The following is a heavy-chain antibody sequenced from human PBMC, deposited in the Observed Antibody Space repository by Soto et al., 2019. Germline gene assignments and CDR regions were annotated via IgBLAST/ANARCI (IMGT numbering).Heavy chain of an antibody. J-gene: IGHJ5*02. CDR2: ISSSSGYI. D-gene: IGHD2-15*01. CDR3: ATPAPPQYCIGAGYNGSAP. Sequence: PGGSLRLSCAASGFTFSSYSMNWVRQAPGKGLEWVSSISSSSGYIYYADSVKGRFTISRDNAKNSLYLQMNSLRAEDTVVYYCATPAPPQYCIGAGYNGSAPWVKGTLVPVSS. CDR1: GFTFSSYS. V-gene: IGHV3-21*01.